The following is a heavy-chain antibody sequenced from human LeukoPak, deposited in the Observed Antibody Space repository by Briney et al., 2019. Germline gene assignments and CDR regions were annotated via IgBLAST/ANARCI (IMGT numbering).Heavy chain of an antibody. CDR1: GFTFSSYG. J-gene: IGHJ4*02. CDR2: VSHDGSNK. V-gene: IGHV3-30*18. D-gene: IGHD2-21*02. Sequence: GRSLRLSCAASGFTFSSYGMHWVRQAPGKGLEWVAVVSHDGSNKYYADSVKGRFSISRDNSKNTLYLQMNSLSAGDTAIYYCAKDRPKYCGGDCSIFDYWGQETLVTVSS. CDR3: AKDRPKYCGGDCSIFDY.